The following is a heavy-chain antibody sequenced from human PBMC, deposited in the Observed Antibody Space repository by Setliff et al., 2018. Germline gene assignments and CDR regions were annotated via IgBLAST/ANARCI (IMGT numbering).Heavy chain of an antibody. CDR2: INPGDGST. CDR1: GYTFTTYY. V-gene: IGHV1-46*01. Sequence: GASVKVSCKASGYTFTTYYMHWVRQAPGQGLEWMGVINPGDGSTTYARKFQGRVKMTKNTSTNTVYMQLNSLRFEDRAVYYCASENTGKNFWGEESDYWGQGTMVTVSS. J-gene: IGHJ4*01. D-gene: IGHD3-3*01. CDR3: ASENTGKNFWGEESDY.